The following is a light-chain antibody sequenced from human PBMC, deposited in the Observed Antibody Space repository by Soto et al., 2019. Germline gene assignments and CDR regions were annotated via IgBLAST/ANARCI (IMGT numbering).Light chain of an antibody. CDR3: QRYNSYPYT. J-gene: IGKJ2*01. Sequence: GDRVTITCRASQRISSWLAWYQQKPGKAPKVLIYDASSFESGVPSRFSGSGSGTEFTLTISSLQPDDFATYYCQRYNSYPYTFGQGTKLEIK. V-gene: IGKV1-5*01. CDR1: QRISSW. CDR2: DAS.